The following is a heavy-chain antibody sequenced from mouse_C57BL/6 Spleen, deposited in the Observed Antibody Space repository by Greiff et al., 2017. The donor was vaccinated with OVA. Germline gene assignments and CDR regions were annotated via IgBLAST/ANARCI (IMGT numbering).Heavy chain of an antibody. CDR1: GYTFTDYY. D-gene: IGHD2-5*01. CDR2: INPNNGGT. J-gene: IGHJ2*01. Sequence: EVQLQQSGPELVKPGASVKISCKASGYTFTDYYMNWVKQSHGKSLEWIGDINPNNGGTSYNQKFKGKATLTVDKSSSTAYMELRSLTSEDSAVYYCARDYSNLGDYFDYWGQGTTLTVSS. V-gene: IGHV1-26*01. CDR3: ARDYSNLGDYFDY.